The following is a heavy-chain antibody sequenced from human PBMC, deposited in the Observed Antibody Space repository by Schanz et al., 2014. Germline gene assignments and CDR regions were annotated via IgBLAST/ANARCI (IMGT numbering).Heavy chain of an antibody. D-gene: IGHD1-1*01. V-gene: IGHV3-23*01. CDR3: ARGRVLES. CDR1: GFTFSSYA. CDR2: ISGDHRNT. Sequence: EVQLLESGGGLVQPGGSLRLSCAASGFTFSSYAMSWVRQAPGKGLEWVSAISGDHRNTFYADSVRGRFTISRDNAKNSLFLQMNSLRPEDTAVYYCARGRVLESWGQGTLVTVSS. J-gene: IGHJ5*02.